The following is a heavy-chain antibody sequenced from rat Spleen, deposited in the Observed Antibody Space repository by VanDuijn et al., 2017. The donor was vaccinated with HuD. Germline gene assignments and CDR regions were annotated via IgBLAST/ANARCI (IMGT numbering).Heavy chain of an antibody. Sequence: EVQLVESGGGLVQPGRSLKLSCAASGFTFSDYYMVWVRQAPKKGLEWVASITNTGGSTYYPDSMKERFTISRDNSKSTLYLQMNSLRSEDTTTYYCTRKYTTDYYWCFDFWGPGTMVTVSS. CDR2: ITNTGGST. CDR1: GFTFSDYY. D-gene: IGHD1-6*01. V-gene: IGHV5-20*01. J-gene: IGHJ1*01. CDR3: TRKYTTDYYWCFDF.